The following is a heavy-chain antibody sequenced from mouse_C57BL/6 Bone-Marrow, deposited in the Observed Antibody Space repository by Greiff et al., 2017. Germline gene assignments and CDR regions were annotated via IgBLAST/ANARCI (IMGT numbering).Heavy chain of an antibody. CDR2: IYPGSGNT. D-gene: IGHD1-1*01. CDR1: GYTFTDYY. J-gene: IGHJ1*03. CDR3: ARSTTVVEPFYWYFDV. V-gene: IGHV1-76*01. Sequence: LQESGAELVRPGASVQLSCKASGYTFTDYYINWVKQRPGQGLEWIARIYPGSGNTYYNEKFKGKATLTAEKSSSTAYMQLSSLTSEDSAVYFCARSTTVVEPFYWYFDVWGTGTTVTVSS.